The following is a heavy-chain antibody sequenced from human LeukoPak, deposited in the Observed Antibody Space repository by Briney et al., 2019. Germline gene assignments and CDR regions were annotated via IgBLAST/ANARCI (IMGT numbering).Heavy chain of an antibody. CDR2: INPDTGGT. CDR3: AKVGGSWFDP. V-gene: IGHV1-2*02. CDR1: GDTFRDYS. Sequence: ASVKVSCKASGDTFRDYSIHWVRQAPGQGLEWMGWINPDTGGTKFAQRFQGRVTMTRNASIRTAYMEVSRLTSDDTAIYFCAKVGGSWFDPWGQGTLVTVSS. J-gene: IGHJ5*02. D-gene: IGHD3-16*01.